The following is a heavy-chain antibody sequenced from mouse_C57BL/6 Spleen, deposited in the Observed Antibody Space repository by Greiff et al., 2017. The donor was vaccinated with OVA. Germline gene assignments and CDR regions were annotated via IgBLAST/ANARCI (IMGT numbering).Heavy chain of an antibody. CDR2: IHPNSGST. V-gene: IGHV1-64*01. CDR1: GYTFTSYW. J-gene: IGHJ2*01. Sequence: QVHVKQPGAELVKPGASVKLSCKASGYTFTSYWMHWVKQRPGQGLEWIGMIHPNSGSTNYNEKFKSKATLTVDKSSSTAYMQLSSLTSEDSAVYYCARTTVIFDYWGQGTTLTVSS. CDR3: ARTTVIFDY. D-gene: IGHD1-1*01.